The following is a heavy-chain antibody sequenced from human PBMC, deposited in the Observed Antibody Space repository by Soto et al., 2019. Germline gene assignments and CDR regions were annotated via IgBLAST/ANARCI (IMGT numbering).Heavy chain of an antibody. D-gene: IGHD6-13*01. V-gene: IGHV4-39*07. CDR1: GGSISSSRCH. Sequence: SETLSLTCTVSGGSISSSRCHWGWIRQPPGKGLEWIGEINHSGSTNYNPSLKSRVTISVDTSKNQFSLKLSSVTAADTAVYYCARGSAGYSSSWYPNWFDPWGQGTLVT. CDR2: INHSGST. J-gene: IGHJ5*02. CDR3: ARGSAGYSSSWYPNWFDP.